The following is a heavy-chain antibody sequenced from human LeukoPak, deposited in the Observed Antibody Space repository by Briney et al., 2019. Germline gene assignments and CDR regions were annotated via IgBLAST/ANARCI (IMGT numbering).Heavy chain of an antibody. D-gene: IGHD6-19*01. J-gene: IGHJ4*02. CDR2: ISSSGSTI. CDR3: ASKSYSSGWYGKDDYYFDY. Sequence: GGSLRLSCAASGFTFSDYYMSWIRQAPGKGLEWVSYISSSGSTIYYADSVKGRFTISRDNAKNSLYLQMNSLRAEDTAVYYCASKSYSSGWYGKDDYYFDYWGQGTLVTVSS. CDR1: GFTFSDYY. V-gene: IGHV3-11*01.